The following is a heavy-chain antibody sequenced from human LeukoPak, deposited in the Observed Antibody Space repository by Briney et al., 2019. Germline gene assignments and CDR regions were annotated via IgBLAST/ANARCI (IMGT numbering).Heavy chain of an antibody. J-gene: IGHJ2*01. CDR1: GGSFSGYY. D-gene: IGHD2-8*02. Sequence: SETLSLTCAVYGGSFSGYYWSWIRQPPGKGLEWIGEINHSGGTDYNPSLKSRVTMSVDTSKNQFSLRLSSVTAADTAVYYCARQGERAYWDWYFDLWGRGTLVTVSS. CDR3: ARQGERAYWDWYFDL. CDR2: INHSGGT. V-gene: IGHV4-34*01.